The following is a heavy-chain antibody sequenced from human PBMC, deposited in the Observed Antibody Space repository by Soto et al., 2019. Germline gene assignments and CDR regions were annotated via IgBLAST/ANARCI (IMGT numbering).Heavy chain of an antibody. CDR1: GGSISSSRW. V-gene: IGHV4-4*02. CDR2: VYSRGST. J-gene: IGHJ4*02. D-gene: IGHD3-16*01. CDR3: ASSGGGEDY. Sequence: QVLLQEAGPVLETPAGTPSLTCAVAGGSISSSRWWSWVRQPPGEGLGWMGVVYSRGSTNYHPSLKSRVTISVDKSKNQFSLKMSSVTAADTAVYYCASSGGGEDYWGQGTLVTVSS.